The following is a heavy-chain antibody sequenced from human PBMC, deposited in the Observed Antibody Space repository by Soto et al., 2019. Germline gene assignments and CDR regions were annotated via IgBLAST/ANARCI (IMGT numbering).Heavy chain of an antibody. V-gene: IGHV3-33*01. CDR1: GFTFSSYG. D-gene: IGHD3-22*01. CDR3: AREGTTLIVVTRPYYGMDV. Sequence: GGSLRLSCAASGFTFSSYGMHWVRQAPGKGLEWVAVIWYDGSNKYYADSVKGRFTISRDNSKNTLYLQMNSLRAEDTAVYYCAREGTTLIVVTRPYYGMDVWGQGTTVTVSS. J-gene: IGHJ6*02. CDR2: IWYDGSNK.